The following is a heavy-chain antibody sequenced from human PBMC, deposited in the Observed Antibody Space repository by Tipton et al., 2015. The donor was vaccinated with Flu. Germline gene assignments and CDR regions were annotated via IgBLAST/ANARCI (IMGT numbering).Heavy chain of an antibody. J-gene: IGHJ4*02. D-gene: IGHD6-13*01. CDR1: GFTFSSYS. V-gene: IGHV3-21*01. CDR3: ARDRVAAAGIDY. CDR2: ISSSSSYI. Sequence: SLRLSCAASGFTFSSYSMNWVRQAPGKGLEWVSSISSSSSYIYYADSVKGRFTISRDNAKNSLYLQMNSLRAEDTAVYYCARDRVAAAGIDYWGQGTLVTVSS.